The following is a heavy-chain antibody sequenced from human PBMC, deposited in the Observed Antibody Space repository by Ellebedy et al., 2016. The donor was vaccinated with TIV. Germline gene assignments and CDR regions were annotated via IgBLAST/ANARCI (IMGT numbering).Heavy chain of an antibody. CDR2: ISSSSSYI. J-gene: IGHJ6*02. Sequence: GESLKISXAASGFTFSSYSMNWVRQAPGKGLEWVSSISSSSSYIYYADSVKGRFTISRDNAKNSLYLQMNSLRAEDTAVYYCARASYDILTGYDYYYYGMDVWGQGTTVTVSS. V-gene: IGHV3-21*01. D-gene: IGHD3-9*01. CDR3: ARASYDILTGYDYYYYGMDV. CDR1: GFTFSSYS.